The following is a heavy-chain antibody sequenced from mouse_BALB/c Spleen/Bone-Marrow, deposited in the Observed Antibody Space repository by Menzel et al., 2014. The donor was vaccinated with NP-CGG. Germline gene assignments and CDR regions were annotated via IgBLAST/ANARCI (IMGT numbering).Heavy chain of an antibody. J-gene: IGHJ4*01. CDR2: ISNGGGST. CDR3: ARQLGLRLAMDY. D-gene: IGHD3-1*01. Sequence: EVKLEESGGGLVQPGGSLKLSCAASGFTFSSYTVSWVRQTPEKRLEWVAYISNGGGSTYYPDTVKGRFTISRDNAKNALYLQRSSLKSEDTAMYYCARQLGLRLAMDYWGQGTSVTVSS. V-gene: IGHV5-12-2*01. CDR1: GFTFSSYT.